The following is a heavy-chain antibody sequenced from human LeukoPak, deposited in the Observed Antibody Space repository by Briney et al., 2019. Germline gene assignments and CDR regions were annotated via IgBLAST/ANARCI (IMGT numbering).Heavy chain of an antibody. Sequence: ASVNVSCKASGYTFTSYYMHWVRQAPGQGLEWMGIINPSGGSTSYAQKFQGRVTMTRDMSTSTVYMELSSLRSEDTAVYYCARDGNADFGVAPFYYMDVWGKGTTVSVSS. CDR1: GYTFTSYY. J-gene: IGHJ6*03. V-gene: IGHV1-46*01. D-gene: IGHD3-3*01. CDR3: ARDGNADFGVAPFYYMDV. CDR2: INPSGGST.